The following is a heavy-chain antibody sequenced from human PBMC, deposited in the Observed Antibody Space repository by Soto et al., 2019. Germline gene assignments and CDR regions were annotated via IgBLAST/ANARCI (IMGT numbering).Heavy chain of an antibody. CDR2: IYWDDDK. J-gene: IGHJ4*02. V-gene: IGHV2-5*02. Sequence: SGPTLVNPTQTLTLTCTSSGFSLSTSGVGVGWIRQSPGKALEWLALIYWDDDKRYSPSLKSRLTITKDTSKNQVVLTMTNMDPVDTATYYCAHVGKSYSGSYYSLPFDYWGQGTLVTVSS. D-gene: IGHD1-26*01. CDR3: AHVGKSYSGSYYSLPFDY. CDR1: GFSLSTSGVG.